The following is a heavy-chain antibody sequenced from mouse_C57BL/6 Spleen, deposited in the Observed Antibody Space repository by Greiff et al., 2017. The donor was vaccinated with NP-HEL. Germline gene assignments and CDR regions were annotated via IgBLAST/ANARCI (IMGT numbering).Heavy chain of an antibody. Sequence: VKLQQPGAELVKPGASVKLSCKASGYTFTSYWMHWVKQRPGQGLEWIGMIHPNSGSTNYNEKFKSKATLTVDKSSSTAYMQLSSLTSEDSAVYYCARGYYGSSSPYAMDYWGQGTSVTVSS. D-gene: IGHD1-1*01. CDR2: IHPNSGST. V-gene: IGHV1-64*01. CDR3: ARGYYGSSSPYAMDY. J-gene: IGHJ4*01. CDR1: GYTFTSYW.